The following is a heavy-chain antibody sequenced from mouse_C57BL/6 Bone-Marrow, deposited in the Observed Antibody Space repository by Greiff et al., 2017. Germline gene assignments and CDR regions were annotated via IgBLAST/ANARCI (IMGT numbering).Heavy chain of an antibody. V-gene: IGHV1-82*01. CDR3: ARPNYYGSSFYWYFDV. Sequence: QVQLKQSGPELVKPGASVKISCKASGYAFSSSWMNWVKQRPGKGLEWIGRIYPGDGDTNYNGKFKGKATLTADKSSSTAYMQLSSLTSEDSAVYFCARPNYYGSSFYWYFDVWGTGTTVTVSS. CDR1: GYAFSSSW. D-gene: IGHD1-1*01. J-gene: IGHJ1*03. CDR2: IYPGDGDT.